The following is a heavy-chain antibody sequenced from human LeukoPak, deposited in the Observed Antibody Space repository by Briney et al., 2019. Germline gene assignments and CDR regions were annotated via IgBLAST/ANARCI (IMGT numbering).Heavy chain of an antibody. D-gene: IGHD4-17*01. J-gene: IGHJ4*02. V-gene: IGHV3-21*01. CDR3: ARDQYGDYVFDY. Sequence: GGSLRLSCVVSGFTFSSYSMNWVRQAPGKGLEWVSSIRSSSSYIYYADSVKGRFIISRDNAKNSLHLQMNSLRAEDTAAYYCARDQYGDYVFDYWGQGTLVTVSS. CDR1: GFTFSSYS. CDR2: IRSSSSYI.